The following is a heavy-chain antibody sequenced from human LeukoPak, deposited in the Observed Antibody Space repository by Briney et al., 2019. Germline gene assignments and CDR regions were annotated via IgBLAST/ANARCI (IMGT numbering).Heavy chain of an antibody. V-gene: IGHV5-51*01. Sequence: GESLKISCKASGYSFTTYWIGWVRQMPGKGLEWMGIIYPGDSDTRYSPSFQGQVTISADKSISTAYLQWSSLKASDTAMYYCARSNRYFDWLFDYWGQGTLVTVSS. CDR1: GYSFTTYW. CDR2: IYPGDSDT. D-gene: IGHD3-9*01. CDR3: ARSNRYFDWLFDY. J-gene: IGHJ4*02.